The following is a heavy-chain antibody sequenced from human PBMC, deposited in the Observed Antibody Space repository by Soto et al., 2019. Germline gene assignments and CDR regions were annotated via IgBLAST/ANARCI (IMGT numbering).Heavy chain of an antibody. CDR2: ISSSSSTI. CDR1: GFTFSSYS. J-gene: IGHJ4*02. V-gene: IGHV3-48*01. Sequence: GGSQRLSCAASGFTFSSYSMNWVRQAPGKGLEWVSYISSSSSTIYYADSVKGRFTISRDNAKNSLYLQMNSLRAEDTAVYYCARDDYYDSSGYYGPFDYGGQGT. CDR3: ARDDYYDSSGYYGPFDY. D-gene: IGHD3-22*01.